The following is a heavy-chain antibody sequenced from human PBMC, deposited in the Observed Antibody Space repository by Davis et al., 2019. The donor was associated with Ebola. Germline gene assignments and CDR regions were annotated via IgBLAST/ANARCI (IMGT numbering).Heavy chain of an antibody. V-gene: IGHV4-38-2*01. J-gene: IGHJ4*02. D-gene: IGHD3-22*01. CDR2: VFDTENT. CDR3: ARGPYYYDTSNFAWDS. Sequence: MPSETLSLTCEVSRYSVGSAYYWGWIRQSPGKELEWIASVFDTENTYYNPSLKSRVTISVETSKNQFSLKMSSVTAADTAVYYCARGPYYYDTSNFAWDSWGQGALVTVSS. CDR1: RYSVGSAYY.